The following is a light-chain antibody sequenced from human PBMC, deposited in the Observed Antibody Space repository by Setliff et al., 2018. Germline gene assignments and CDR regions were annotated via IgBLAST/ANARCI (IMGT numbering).Light chain of an antibody. CDR2: GNS. CDR3: QSFDSSLSGVV. CDR1: SSNIGAGCD. V-gene: IGLV1-40*01. Sequence: QSVLTQPPSVSGAPGRRVTISCTGSSSNIGAGCDVHWYQQLPGTAPKLLIYGNSNRPSGVPDRFSGSKSGTSASLAITGLQAEDEADYYCQSFDSSLSGVVFGGGTQLTVL. J-gene: IGLJ2*01.